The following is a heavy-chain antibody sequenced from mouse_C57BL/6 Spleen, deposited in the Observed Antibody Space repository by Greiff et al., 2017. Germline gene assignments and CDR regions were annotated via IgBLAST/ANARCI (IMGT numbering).Heavy chain of an antibody. Sequence: QVQLQQPGAELVRPGTSVKLSCKASGYTFTSYWMHWVKQRPGQGLEWIGVIDPSDSYTNYNQKFKGKATLTVDTSSSTAYMQLSSLTSEDSAVYYCARNSYGSNEFMDYWGQGTSVTVSS. D-gene: IGHD1-1*01. V-gene: IGHV1-59*01. CDR2: IDPSDSYT. CDR1: GYTFTSYW. J-gene: IGHJ4*01. CDR3: ARNSYGSNEFMDY.